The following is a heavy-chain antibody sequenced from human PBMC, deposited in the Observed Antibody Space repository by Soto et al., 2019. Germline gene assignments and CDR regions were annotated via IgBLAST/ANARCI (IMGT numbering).Heavy chain of an antibody. J-gene: IGHJ4*02. CDR1: GGTFSSYA. V-gene: IGHV1-69*05. CDR3: ARLYGGDRSGLDF. CDR2: IIPIFGTA. Sequence: SVKVSCKASGGTFSSYAISWVRQAPGQGLEWMGGIIPIFGTANFAQKFQGRVTITTDESTSTAYMELSSLRSEDTAMYYCARLYGGDRSGLDFWGQGTLVTVSS. D-gene: IGHD2-21*02.